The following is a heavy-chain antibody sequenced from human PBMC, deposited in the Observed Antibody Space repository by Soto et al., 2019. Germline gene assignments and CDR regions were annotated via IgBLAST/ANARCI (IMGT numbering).Heavy chain of an antibody. J-gene: IGHJ4*02. CDR2: ISYDGSNK. CDR3: AKGPYSYPYYFDY. Sequence: PGGSLRLSCAASGFTFSSYVMHWVRQSPGKGLEWVAVISYDGSNKYYADSVKGRFTISRDNSKNTLYLQMNSLRAEDTAVYYCAKGPYSYPYYFDYWGQGTLVTVSS. V-gene: IGHV3-30*18. CDR1: GFTFSSYV. D-gene: IGHD6-13*01.